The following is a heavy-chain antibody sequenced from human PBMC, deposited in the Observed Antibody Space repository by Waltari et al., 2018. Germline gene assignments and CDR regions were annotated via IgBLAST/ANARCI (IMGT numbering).Heavy chain of an antibody. D-gene: IGHD3-22*01. J-gene: IGHJ3*02. Sequence: QVQLVQSGAEVKKPGASVKVSCKASGYTFTSYGISWVRQAPGQGLEWMGWISAYNGNTNYAQKLQGRVTMTTDTSTSTAYMELRSLRSDDTAVYYCARSRITMIVVDSPEAFDIWGQGTMVTVSS. CDR3: ARSRITMIVVDSPEAFDI. CDR2: ISAYNGNT. V-gene: IGHV1-18*01. CDR1: GYTFTSYG.